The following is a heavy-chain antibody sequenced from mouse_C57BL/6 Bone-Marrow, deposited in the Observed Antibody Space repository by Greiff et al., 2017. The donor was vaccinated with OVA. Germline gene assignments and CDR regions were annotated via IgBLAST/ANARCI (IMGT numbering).Heavy chain of an antibody. CDR3: ARESLLRPLFAY. Sequence: EVQGVESGGDLVKPGGSLKLSCAASGFTFSSYGMSWVRQTPDKRLEWVATISSGGSYTYYPDSVKGRFTISRDNAKNTLYLQMSSLKSEDTAMYYCARESLLRPLFAYWGQGTLVTVSA. CDR1: GFTFSSYG. CDR2: ISSGGSYT. V-gene: IGHV5-6*01. J-gene: IGHJ3*01. D-gene: IGHD1-2*01.